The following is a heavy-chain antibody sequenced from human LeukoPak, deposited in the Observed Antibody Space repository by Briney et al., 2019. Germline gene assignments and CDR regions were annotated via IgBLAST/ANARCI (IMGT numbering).Heavy chain of an antibody. V-gene: IGHV4-61*01. Sequence: RSSETLSLTCTVSGYSISSSYYWSWIRQPPGKGLEWIGYIYYSGSTNYNPSLKSRVTISVDTSKNQFSLKLSSVTAADTAVYYCAREGVGSGREFYYYYMDVWGKGTTVTVS. CDR3: AREGVGSGREFYYYYMDV. CDR1: GYSISSSYY. CDR2: IYYSGST. J-gene: IGHJ6*03. D-gene: IGHD2-15*01.